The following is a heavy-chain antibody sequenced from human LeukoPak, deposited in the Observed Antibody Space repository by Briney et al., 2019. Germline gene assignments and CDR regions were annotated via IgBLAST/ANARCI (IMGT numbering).Heavy chain of an antibody. V-gene: IGHV3-15*07. J-gene: IGHJ3*02. Sequence: GGPLRLSCAASGFTFSNAWMNWVRQAPGKGLEWVGRIKSKTDGGTTDYAAPVKGRFTISRDDSKNTLYLQMNSLKTEDTAVYYCTTDILPGYCSGGSCYVGGDDAFDIWGQGTMVTVSS. CDR3: TTDILPGYCSGGSCYVGGDDAFDI. D-gene: IGHD2-15*01. CDR2: IKSKTDGGTT. CDR1: GFTFSNAW.